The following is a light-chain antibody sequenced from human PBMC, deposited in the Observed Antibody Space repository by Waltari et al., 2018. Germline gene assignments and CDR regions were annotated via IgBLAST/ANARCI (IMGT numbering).Light chain of an antibody. Sequence: QSALTQPASVAGSPGQSITISCTGTSSYVGGDNYVSWYQQHPGKAPQLMIYEVSNRPSGVSNRFSGSKSGNTASLTISGLQAEDEADYYCSSYTSSSTRVFGTGTKVTVL. J-gene: IGLJ1*01. CDR3: SSYTSSSTRV. V-gene: IGLV2-14*01. CDR2: EVS. CDR1: SSYVGGDNY.